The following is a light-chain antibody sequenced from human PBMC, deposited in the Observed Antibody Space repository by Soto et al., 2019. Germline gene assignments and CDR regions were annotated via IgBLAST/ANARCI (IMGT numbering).Light chain of an antibody. CDR1: SSDVGANNF. V-gene: IGLV2-14*01. CDR3: NSYTNTAVRV. J-gene: IGLJ1*01. Sequence: QAVLTQPASVSGSPGQSITISCTGTSSDVGANNFVSWYQQHPGKAPKLMIYEVTNRPSGVSNRFSGSKSGNTASLTISGLQAEDEADYYCNSYTNTAVRVFGTGTKVTVL. CDR2: EVT.